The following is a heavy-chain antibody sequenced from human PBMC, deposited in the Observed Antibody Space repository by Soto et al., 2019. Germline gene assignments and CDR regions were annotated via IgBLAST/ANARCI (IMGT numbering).Heavy chain of an antibody. CDR1: GGSISSGDYY. Sequence: SETLSLTCTVSGGSISSGDYYWSWIRQPPGKGLEWIGYIYYSGSTYYNPSLKSRVTISVDTSKNQFSLKLSSVTAADTAVYYCARDNCSSTSCYDCYGDYVPYFDYWGQGTLVTVSS. V-gene: IGHV4-30-4*01. CDR3: ARDNCSSTSCYDCYGDYVPYFDY. CDR2: IYYSGST. J-gene: IGHJ4*02. D-gene: IGHD2-2*01.